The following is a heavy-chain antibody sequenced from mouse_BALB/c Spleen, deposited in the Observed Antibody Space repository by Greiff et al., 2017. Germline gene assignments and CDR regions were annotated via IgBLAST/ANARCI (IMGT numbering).Heavy chain of an antibody. CDR3: VRQEGYAGYWYFDV. V-gene: IGHV10-1*02. Sequence: GGGLVQPKGSLKLSCAASGFTFNTYAMNWVRQAPGKGLEWVARIRSKSNNYATYYADSVKDRFTISRDDSQSMLYLQMNNLKTEDTAMYYCVRQEGYAGYWYFDVWGAGTTVTVSS. D-gene: IGHD2-14*01. J-gene: IGHJ1*01. CDR2: IRSKSNNYAT. CDR1: GFTFNTYA.